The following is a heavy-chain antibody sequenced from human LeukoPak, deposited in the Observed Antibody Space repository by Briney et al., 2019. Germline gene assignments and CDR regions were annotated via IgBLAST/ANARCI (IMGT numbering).Heavy chain of an antibody. J-gene: IGHJ6*04. CDR1: GGSFSGYY. V-gene: IGHV4-34*01. CDR2: INHSGST. D-gene: IGHD2-2*01. Sequence: SETLSLTCAVYGGSFSGYYWSWIRQPPGKGLEWIGEINHSGSTNYNPSLKSRVTISVDTSKNQFSLKLSSVTAADTAVYYCARVGYCSTSCPNPSVSGMDVWGKGTTVTVSS. CDR3: ARVGYCSTSCPNPSVSGMDV.